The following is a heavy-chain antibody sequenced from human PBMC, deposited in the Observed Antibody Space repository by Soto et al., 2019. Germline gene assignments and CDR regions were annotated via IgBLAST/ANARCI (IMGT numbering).Heavy chain of an antibody. J-gene: IGHJ6*02. D-gene: IGHD2-2*02. CDR2: ISAYNGIT. Sequence: GASVKVSCKASGYTFTSYGISWVRQAPGQGLEWMGWISAYNGITKYAQKLQGRVTMTTDTSTGTAYMELRSLRSDDTAVYYCARDXGSSTSCYICYYYGMDVWGQGTTVTVSS. CDR3: ARDXGSSTSCYICYYYGMDV. CDR1: GYTFTSYG. V-gene: IGHV1-18*04.